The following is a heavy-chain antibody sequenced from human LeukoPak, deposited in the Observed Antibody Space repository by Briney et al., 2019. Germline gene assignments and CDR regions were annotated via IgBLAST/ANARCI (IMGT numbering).Heavy chain of an antibody. CDR2: ISWNSGSI. V-gene: IGHV3-9*01. J-gene: IGHJ5*02. CDR3: AKDLYLFGLGYWFDP. Sequence: PGGSLRLSCAASGFTFDDYAMHWVRQAPGKGLEWVSGISWNSGSIGYADSVKGRFTISRDNAKNSLYLQMNSLRAEDTALYYCAKDLYLFGLGYWFDPWGQGTLVTVSS. D-gene: IGHD2-21*01. CDR1: GFTFDDYA.